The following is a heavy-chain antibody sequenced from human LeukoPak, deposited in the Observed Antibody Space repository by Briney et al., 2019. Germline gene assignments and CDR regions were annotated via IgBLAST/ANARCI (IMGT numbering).Heavy chain of an antibody. V-gene: IGHV4-39*07. Sequence: SETLSLTCTVSGGSISTSSYYWGWICQPPGKGLEWIGSIYYSGSTYYNPSLKSRVTISVDTSKNQFSLKLSSVTAADTAVYYCARVWEMATITSDYWGQGTLVTVSS. J-gene: IGHJ4*02. CDR1: GGSISTSSYY. CDR2: IYYSGST. CDR3: ARVWEMATITSDY. D-gene: IGHD5-24*01.